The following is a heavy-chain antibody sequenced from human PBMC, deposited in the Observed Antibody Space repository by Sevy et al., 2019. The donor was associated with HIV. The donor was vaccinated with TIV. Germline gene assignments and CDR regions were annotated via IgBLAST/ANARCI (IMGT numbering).Heavy chain of an antibody. D-gene: IGHD6-13*01. Sequence: GGSLRLSCAASGLTFTNAWMSWVRQTPGKGLEWVGLIKSKADGGTTDYAAQAKGGFTISRDDSKKMLFLQMDSLKTEDTAVYYCAKYSNLRFFDYWGQGTLVTVSS. J-gene: IGHJ4*02. V-gene: IGHV3-15*01. CDR2: IKSKADGGTT. CDR1: GLTFTNAW. CDR3: AKYSNLRFFDY.